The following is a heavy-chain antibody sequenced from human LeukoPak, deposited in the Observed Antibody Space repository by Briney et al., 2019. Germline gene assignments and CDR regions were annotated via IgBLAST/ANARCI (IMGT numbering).Heavy chain of an antibody. J-gene: IGHJ4*02. CDR2: IRSKAYGGTT. CDR1: GFTFGDYA. V-gene: IGHV3-49*04. CDR3: TTRITMVRGVIMEVDY. D-gene: IGHD3-10*01. Sequence: GGSLRLSCTASGFTFGDYAMSWVRRAPGKGLEWVGFIRSKAYGGTTEYAASVKGRFTISRDDSKSIAYLQMNSLKTEDTAVYYCTTRITMVRGVIMEVDYWGQGTLVTVSS.